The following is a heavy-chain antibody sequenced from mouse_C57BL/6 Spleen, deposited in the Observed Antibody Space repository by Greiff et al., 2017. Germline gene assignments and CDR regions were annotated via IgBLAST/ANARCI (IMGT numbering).Heavy chain of an antibody. J-gene: IGHJ4*01. D-gene: IGHD1-1*01. Sequence: VKLMESGAELARPGASVKLSCKASGYTFTSYGISWVKQRTGQGLEWIGEIYPRSGNTYYNEKFKGKATLTADKSSSTAYMELRSLTSEDSAVYFCARREVVARGAMDYWGQGTSVTVSS. CDR1: GYTFTSYG. CDR3: ARREVVARGAMDY. V-gene: IGHV1-81*01. CDR2: IYPRSGNT.